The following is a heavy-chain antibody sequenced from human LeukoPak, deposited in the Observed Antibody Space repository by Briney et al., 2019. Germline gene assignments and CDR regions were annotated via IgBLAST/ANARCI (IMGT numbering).Heavy chain of an antibody. CDR3: ASAHELYSYGSGSYHG. D-gene: IGHD3-10*01. CDR1: GFTFSDYE. V-gene: IGHV3-48*03. J-gene: IGHJ4*02. Sequence: PGGSLRLSCAASGFTFSDYEMNWVRQAPGKGLEWLSHISVSGTTIHYADSVKGRFTISRDNAKNSLYLQMNSLRAEDTAVYYCASAHELYSYGSGSYHGWGQGTLVTVSS. CDR2: ISVSGTTI.